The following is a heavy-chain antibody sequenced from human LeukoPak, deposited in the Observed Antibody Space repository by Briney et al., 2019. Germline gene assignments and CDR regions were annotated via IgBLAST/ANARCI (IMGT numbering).Heavy chain of an antibody. CDR2: INPNSGYT. D-gene: IGHD3-10*01. CDR1: GYTFTSLV. CDR3: ARDKDGVYYYGSGRYPDPSNWFDP. Sequence: ASVKDSCKASGYTFTSLVINWVRQATGQGLEWMGWINPNSGYTGYAQQFQGRVTMTTDTSTSAAYMELRSLRSDDTAVYYCARDKDGVYYYGSGRYPDPSNWFDPWGQGTLVTVSS. J-gene: IGHJ5*02. V-gene: IGHV1-8*02.